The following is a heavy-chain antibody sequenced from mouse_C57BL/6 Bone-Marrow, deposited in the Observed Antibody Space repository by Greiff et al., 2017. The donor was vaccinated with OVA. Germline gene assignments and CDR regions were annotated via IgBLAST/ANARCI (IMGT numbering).Heavy chain of an antibody. J-gene: IGHJ3*01. CDR2: INPSSGYT. CDR1: GYTFTSYW. Sequence: QVQLQQSGADLAKPGASVKLSCKASGYTFTSYWMHWVKQRPGQGLEWIGYINPSSGYTKYNQKFKDTATLTADKSSSTAYMQLSSLTDEDAAVYYGARSGYDYDGAWFADWGQGTLVTVSA. CDR3: ARSGYDYDGAWFAD. V-gene: IGHV1-7*01. D-gene: IGHD2-4*01.